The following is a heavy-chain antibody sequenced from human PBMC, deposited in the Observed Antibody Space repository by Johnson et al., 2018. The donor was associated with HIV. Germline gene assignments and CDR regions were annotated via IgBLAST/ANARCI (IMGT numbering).Heavy chain of an antibody. V-gene: IGHV3-23*04. CDR1: GFTFSSYD. CDR2: ISNSGSST. Sequence: VLLVESGGGLVQPGGSLRLSCVASGFTFSSYDMSWVRQAPGKGLEWVSGISNSGSSTYYADSVKGRFTISRDNSKNTVWLQMNSLRGEDTAVYYCTKPSTGTYYAFDIWGQGTMVTVSS. J-gene: IGHJ3*02. CDR3: TKPSTGTYYAFDI.